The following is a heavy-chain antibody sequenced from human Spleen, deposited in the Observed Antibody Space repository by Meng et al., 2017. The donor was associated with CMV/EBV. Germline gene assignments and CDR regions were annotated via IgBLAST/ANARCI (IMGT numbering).Heavy chain of an antibody. J-gene: IGHJ6*02. CDR1: GFHFGAYG. V-gene: IGHV3-30*02. Sequence: GGSLRLSCAASGFHFGAYGMHWVRQAPGKGLEWVAFMSFDGGEEHFGDSVKGRFTISRDNSKNTLFVQMNSLRAEDTAVYYCARDIVVVPAAILQSVYGMDVWGQGTTVTVSS. D-gene: IGHD2-2*02. CDR3: ARDIVVVPAAILQSVYGMDV. CDR2: MSFDGGEE.